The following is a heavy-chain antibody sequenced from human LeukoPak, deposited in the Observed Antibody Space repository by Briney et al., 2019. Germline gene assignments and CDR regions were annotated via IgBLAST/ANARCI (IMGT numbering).Heavy chain of an antibody. Sequence: GGSLRLSCEASGFTFSSCAMSWVRQAPGKGLEWVSAVSGSGGSTYYADSVKGRFTISRNNAKNTLYLQMNSLRAEDTAVYYCVRDINHYFDYWGQGTLVTVSS. CDR1: GFTFSSCA. CDR3: VRDINHYFDY. CDR2: VSGSGGST. V-gene: IGHV3-23*01. J-gene: IGHJ4*02.